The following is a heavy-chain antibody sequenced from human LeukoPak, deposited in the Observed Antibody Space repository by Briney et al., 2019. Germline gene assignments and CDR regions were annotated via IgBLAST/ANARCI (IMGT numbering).Heavy chain of an antibody. D-gene: IGHD3-22*01. CDR1: GYSFSSYW. V-gene: IGHV5-51*01. J-gene: IGHJ4*02. CDR2: IYPGDSDT. Sequence: GESLKISCKGSGYSFSSYWIGWVRQMPGKGLEWVGIIYPGDSDTRYSPSFQGQVTISADTSIRTAYLQWNSLKASDTAMYYCARTEDYHDSSGYIDYWGQGTLVTVSS. CDR3: ARTEDYHDSSGYIDY.